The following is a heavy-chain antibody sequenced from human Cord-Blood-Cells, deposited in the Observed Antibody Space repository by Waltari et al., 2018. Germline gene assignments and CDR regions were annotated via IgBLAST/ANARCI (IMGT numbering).Heavy chain of an antibody. CDR2: INSNSGGT. V-gene: IGHV1-2*02. CDR3: ARVKIAAAGTD. Sequence: VRQAPGQGLEWMGWINSNSGGTNYAQKFQGRVTMTRDTSISTAYMELSRLRSDDTAVYYCARVKIAAAGTDWGQGTLVTVSS. D-gene: IGHD6-13*01. J-gene: IGHJ4*02.